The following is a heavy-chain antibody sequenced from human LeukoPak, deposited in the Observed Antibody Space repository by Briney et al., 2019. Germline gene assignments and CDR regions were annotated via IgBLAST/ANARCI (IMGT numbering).Heavy chain of an antibody. D-gene: IGHD6-19*01. CDR1: GYTLTELS. V-gene: IGHV1-24*01. CDR2: FDPEDGET. Sequence: ASVKVSCKVSGYTLTELSMHWVRQAPGKGLEWMGGFDPEDGETIYAQKFQGRVIMTEDTSTDTAYMELSSLRSEDTAVYYCATGHSSGWYYFDYWGQGTLVTVSS. J-gene: IGHJ4*02. CDR3: ATGHSSGWYYFDY.